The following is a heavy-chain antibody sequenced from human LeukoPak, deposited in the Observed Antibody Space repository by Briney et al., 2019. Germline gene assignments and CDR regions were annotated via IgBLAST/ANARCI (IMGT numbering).Heavy chain of an antibody. CDR2: ISSSSSYI. J-gene: IGHJ4*02. CDR1: GFTFSSYS. CDR3: ARYDSSGYRVYYFDY. D-gene: IGHD3-22*01. Sequence: RGSLRLSCAASGFTFSSYSMNWVRQAPGKGLEWVSSISSSSSYIYYADSVKGRFTISRDNAKNSLYLQMNSLRAEDTAVYYCARYDSSGYRVYYFDYWGQGTLVTVSS. V-gene: IGHV3-21*01.